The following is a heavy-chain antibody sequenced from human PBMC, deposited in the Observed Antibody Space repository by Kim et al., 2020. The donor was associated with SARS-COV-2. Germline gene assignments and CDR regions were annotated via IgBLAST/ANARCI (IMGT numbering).Heavy chain of an antibody. CDR3: ARSGIAASRGWFDP. V-gene: IGHV1-46*01. D-gene: IGHD6-25*01. Sequence: AQKFQGRVTMTRDTSTSTVYMELSSLRSEDTAVYYCARSGIAASRGWFDPWGQGTLVTVSS. J-gene: IGHJ5*02.